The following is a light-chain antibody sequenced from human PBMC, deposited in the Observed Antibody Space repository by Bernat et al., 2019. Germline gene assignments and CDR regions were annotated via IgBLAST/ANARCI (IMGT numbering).Light chain of an antibody. Sequence: QSALTQPPSASGSPGQSVTISCAGTSNDVGGYNYVSWYQQYPGKAPKLIIYEVYKRPSGVPDRFSGSKSGNTASLTVSGLQAEDEAEYYCSSNAGSHNYVFGTGTTVTVL. V-gene: IGLV2-8*01. CDR2: EVY. CDR1: SNDVGGYNY. J-gene: IGLJ1*01. CDR3: SSNAGSHNYV.